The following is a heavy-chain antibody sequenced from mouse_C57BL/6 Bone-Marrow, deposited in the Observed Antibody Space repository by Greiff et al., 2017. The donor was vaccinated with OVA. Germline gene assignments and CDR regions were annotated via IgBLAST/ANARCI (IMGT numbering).Heavy chain of an antibody. J-gene: IGHJ2*01. Sequence: QVQLQQPGAELVKPGASVKLSCKASGYTFTSYWMQWVKQRPGQGLEWIGEIDPSDSYTNYNQKFKGKATLTVDTSSSTAYMQLSSLTSEDSAVYYCARWGWCYYDYFDYWGQGTTLTVSS. CDR2: IDPSDSYT. D-gene: IGHD1-1*01. CDR3: ARWGWCYYDYFDY. V-gene: IGHV1-50*01. CDR1: GYTFTSYW.